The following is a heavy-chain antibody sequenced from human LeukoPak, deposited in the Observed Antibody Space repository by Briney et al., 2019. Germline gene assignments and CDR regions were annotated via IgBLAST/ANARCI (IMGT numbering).Heavy chain of an antibody. D-gene: IGHD6-19*01. CDR1: GFTFSTYA. CDR3: AKEGTSVPGGASDAFDI. CDR2: IWYDGSNA. V-gene: IGHV3-33*03. Sequence: GGSLRLSCAASGFTFSTYAMHWVRQAPGKGLEWVAVIWYDGSNAYYADSVKGRFTISRDNAKNSLYLQMNSLRAEDTAVHYCAKEGTSVPGGASDAFDIWGQGTMVTVSS. J-gene: IGHJ3*02.